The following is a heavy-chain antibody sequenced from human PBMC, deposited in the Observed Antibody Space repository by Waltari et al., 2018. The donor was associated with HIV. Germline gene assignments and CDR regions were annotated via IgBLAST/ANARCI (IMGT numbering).Heavy chain of an antibody. Sequence: QVQLQPSGPGLVKPSQTLSLTCAISGDRGSSNRAAWNWIRQSPSRGHEWLGRTYYKSKWYNEYAVSVKSRITINPDTSKNQFSLQLNSVTPEDTAVYYCARLVHDTFDIWGQGTMVIVSS. J-gene: IGHJ3*02. D-gene: IGHD3-10*02. CDR2: TYYKSKWYN. CDR3: ARLVHDTFDI. V-gene: IGHV6-1*01. CDR1: GDRGSSNRAA.